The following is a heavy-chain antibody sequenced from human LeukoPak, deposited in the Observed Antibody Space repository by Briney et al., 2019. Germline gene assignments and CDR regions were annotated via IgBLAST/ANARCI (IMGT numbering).Heavy chain of an antibody. Sequence: KLGESLKISCMGSGYSFTSYWIGWVRQMPGEGLEWMGIIYPGDSDTRYSPSFQGQVTISADKSISTAYLQWSSLKASDTAMYYCARLGSVLLWFGELLGRTGLDYWGQGTLVTVSS. J-gene: IGHJ4*02. D-gene: IGHD3-10*01. CDR1: GYSFTSYW. CDR3: ARLGSVLLWFGELLGRTGLDY. CDR2: IYPGDSDT. V-gene: IGHV5-51*01.